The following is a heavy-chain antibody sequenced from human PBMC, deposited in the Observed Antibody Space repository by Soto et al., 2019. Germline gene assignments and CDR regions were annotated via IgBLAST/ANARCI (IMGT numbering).Heavy chain of an antibody. J-gene: IGHJ4*02. V-gene: IGHV3-30-3*01. D-gene: IGHD1-26*01. CDR1: GFTFSSYA. CDR3: ASDGGIEWELLTFDY. CDR2: ISYDGSNK. Sequence: GGSLRLSCAASGFTFSSYAMHWVRQAPGKGLEWVAVISYDGSNKYYADSVKGRFTISRDNSKNTLYLQMNSLRAEDTAVYYSASDGGIEWELLTFDYWGQGTLVTVSS.